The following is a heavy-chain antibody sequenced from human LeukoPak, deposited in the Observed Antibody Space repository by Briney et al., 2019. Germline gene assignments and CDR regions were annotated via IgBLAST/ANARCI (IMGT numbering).Heavy chain of an antibody. Sequence: ETLSLTPTVSVDAPSANNSGSGWQPPGKGLEWIGYIYYSGSTNYNPSLKSRVTMSVDTSKTQFSLKRSSVTAAATAVYICARGRPPHNYGTLTEYWGQGTLVTVSS. CDR2: IYYSGST. CDR1: DAPSANN. CDR3: ARGRPPHNYGTLTEY. J-gene: IGHJ4*02. D-gene: IGHD4-11*01. V-gene: IGHV4-59*01.